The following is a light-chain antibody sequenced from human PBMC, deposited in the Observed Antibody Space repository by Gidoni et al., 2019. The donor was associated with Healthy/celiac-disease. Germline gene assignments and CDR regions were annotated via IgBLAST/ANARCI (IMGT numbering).Light chain of an antibody. J-gene: IGKJ3*01. Sequence: GHPVTITCRASQGISSYLAWYQQKPGKAPKLLIYAASTLQSGVPSRFSGSGSGTEFTLTISSLQPEDFATYYCQQLNSYRFTFGPGTKVDIK. CDR2: AAS. V-gene: IGKV1-9*01. CDR3: QQLNSYRFT. CDR1: QGISSY.